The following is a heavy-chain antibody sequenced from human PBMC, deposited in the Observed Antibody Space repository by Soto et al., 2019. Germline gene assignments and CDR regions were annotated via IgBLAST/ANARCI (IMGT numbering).Heavy chain of an antibody. D-gene: IGHD3-22*01. CDR2: ISGSGGRT. Sequence: EVQLLESGGGLVQPGGSLRLSCAASGFTFSSYAMSWVRQAPGKGLEWVSGISGSGGRTHYADSVKGRFTISRDNSKNTLYLQMDSLRAEDTAVYYCAKDPIREVDSSVLRLYYFDYWGKGAPVTVSS. CDR3: AKDPIREVDSSVLRLYYFDY. V-gene: IGHV3-23*01. J-gene: IGHJ4*02. CDR1: GFTFSSYA.